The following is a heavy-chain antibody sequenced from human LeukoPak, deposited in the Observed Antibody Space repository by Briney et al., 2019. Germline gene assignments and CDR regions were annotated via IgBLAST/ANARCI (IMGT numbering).Heavy chain of an antibody. D-gene: IGHD6-13*01. V-gene: IGHV4-39*01. CDR2: IYYSGST. CDR1: GGSISSSSYY. J-gene: IGHJ2*01. Sequence: SETLSLTCTVSGGSISSSSYYWGWIRQPPGKGLEWIGSIYYSGSTYYNPSLKSRVTISVDTSKNQFSLKLSSVTSADTAVYYCATPYSSSSLYFDLWGRGTLVTVSS. CDR3: ATPYSSSSLYFDL.